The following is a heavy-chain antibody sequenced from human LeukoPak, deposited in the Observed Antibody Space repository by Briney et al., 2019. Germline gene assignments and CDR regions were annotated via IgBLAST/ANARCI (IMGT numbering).Heavy chain of an antibody. CDR2: INHSGST. D-gene: IGHD7-27*01. J-gene: IGHJ4*02. CDR1: GGSFSGYY. Sequence: SETLSLTCAVYGGSFSGYYWSWIRQPPGKGLEWIGEINHSGSTNYNPSLKSRVTISVDTSKNQFSLKLSSVTAADTAVYYCARDLTGDSSGYWGQGTLVTVSS. V-gene: IGHV4-34*01. CDR3: ARDLTGDSSGY.